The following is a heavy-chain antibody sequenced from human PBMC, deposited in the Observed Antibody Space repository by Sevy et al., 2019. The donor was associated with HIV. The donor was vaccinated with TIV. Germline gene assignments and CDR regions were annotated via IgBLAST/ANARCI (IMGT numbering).Heavy chain of an antibody. CDR1: GFTFSSYG. J-gene: IGHJ4*02. Sequence: GGSLRLSCAASGFTFSSYGMHWVRQAPGKGLEWVPFIRYVGSNKYNADSVKGRFTISRDNSKNTLYLQMNSLRAEDTAVYYYAKDHEIYTYYFDYWGQGTLVTVSS. CDR3: AKDHEIYTYYFDY. V-gene: IGHV3-30*02. D-gene: IGHD4-4*01. CDR2: IRYVGSNK.